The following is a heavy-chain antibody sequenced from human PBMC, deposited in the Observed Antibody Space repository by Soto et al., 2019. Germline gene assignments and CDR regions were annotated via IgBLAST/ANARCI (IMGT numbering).Heavy chain of an antibody. CDR2: FDPEDGET. D-gene: IGHD3-22*01. CDR1: GYTLTELS. J-gene: IGHJ4*02. V-gene: IGHV1-24*01. CDR3: ATDSHNYYDSSGPHRRPFDY. Sequence: ASVKVCCKVSGYTLTELSMHWVRQAPGKGLEWMGGFDPEDGETIYAQKFQGRVTMTEDTSTDTAYMELSGLRSEDTAVYYCATDSHNYYDSSGPHRRPFDYWGQGTLVTVSS.